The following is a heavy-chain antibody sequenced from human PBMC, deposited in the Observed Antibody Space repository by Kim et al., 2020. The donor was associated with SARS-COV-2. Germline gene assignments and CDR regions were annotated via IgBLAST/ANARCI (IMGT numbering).Heavy chain of an antibody. J-gene: IGHJ4*02. V-gene: IGHV3-73*01. CDR1: GFTFSGST. D-gene: IGHD4-4*01. Sequence: GGSLRLSCAASGFTFSGSTILWVRQASGKGLEWVGRIRNKASSYATAYAASVEGRFTVSRDDSKNTAYLQMNSLKTEDTAVYYCIARMTTITYGGQGTLVTVSS. CDR2: IRNKASSYAT. CDR3: IARMTTITY.